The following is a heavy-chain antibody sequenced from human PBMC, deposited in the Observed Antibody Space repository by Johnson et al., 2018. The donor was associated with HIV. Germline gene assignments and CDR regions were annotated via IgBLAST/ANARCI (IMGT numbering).Heavy chain of an antibody. CDR3: ARGSSGSWDAFDI. CDR1: GFTFSSYW. J-gene: IGHJ3*02. V-gene: IGHV3-7*05. Sequence: VQLVESGGGLVQPGGSLRLSCAASGFTFSSYWMSWVRQAPGKGLEWVANIKQDGSEKYYVDSVKGRFTISRDNAKNSLYLQMNSLRAEDTAVDYCARGSSGSWDAFDIWGQGTMVTVSS. D-gene: IGHD1-26*01. CDR2: IKQDGSEK.